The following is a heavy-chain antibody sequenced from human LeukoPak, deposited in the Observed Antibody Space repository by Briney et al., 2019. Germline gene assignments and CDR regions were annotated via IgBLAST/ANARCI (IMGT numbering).Heavy chain of an antibody. CDR2: INHSGST. CDR1: GGSFSGYY. D-gene: IGHD3-3*01. V-gene: IGHV4-34*01. CDR3: ARRLWSGSLNWFDP. Sequence: SETLSLTCAVYGGSFSGYYWSWIRQPPGKGLEWSGEINHSGSTNYNPSLKSRVTISVDTSKNQFSLKLSSVTAADTAVYYCARRLWSGSLNWFDPWGQGTLVTVSS. J-gene: IGHJ5*02.